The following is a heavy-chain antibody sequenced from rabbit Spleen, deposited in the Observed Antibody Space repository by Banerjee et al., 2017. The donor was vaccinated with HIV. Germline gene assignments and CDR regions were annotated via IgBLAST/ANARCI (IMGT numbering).Heavy chain of an antibody. CDR3: ARGVYDDDVTYCFDL. J-gene: IGHJ4*01. V-gene: IGHV1S40*01. Sequence: QPLEASGGGLNTHGAPITLSCTASGFFCSSNSFMCGVRPAPGKGLELIACIDASSVSTADATGSKGRCITSKTSSTTATPQKTSRTAADKATYFFARGVYDDDVTYCFDLWGPGTLVTVS. D-gene: IGHD2-1*01. CDR2: IDASSVST. CDR1: GFFCSSNSF.